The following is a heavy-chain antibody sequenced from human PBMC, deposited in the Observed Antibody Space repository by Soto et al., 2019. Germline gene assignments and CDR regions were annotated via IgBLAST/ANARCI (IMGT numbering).Heavy chain of an antibody. CDR2: IYHGGTT. J-gene: IGHJ4*01. D-gene: IGHD6-19*01. CDR1: GYSISSVSY. CDR3: ARVHVMVVAGSTFDY. Sequence: SETLSLTCTVSGYSISSVSYWAGIRQPPGKGPEWIASIYHGGTTFYNPSLKSRITISVDTSNNQFSLKLTSVTAADTAVYYCARVHVMVVAGSTFDYWGHGTLVTVSS. V-gene: IGHV4-38-2*02.